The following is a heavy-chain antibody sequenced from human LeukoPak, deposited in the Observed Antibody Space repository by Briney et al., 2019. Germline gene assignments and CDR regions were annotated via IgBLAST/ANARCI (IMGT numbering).Heavy chain of an antibody. J-gene: IGHJ4*02. CDR3: ARGALWVLDY. CDR1: GFIFSNYE. V-gene: IGHV3-48*03. D-gene: IGHD3-16*01. Sequence: GGSLRLSCAASGFIFSNYEINWVRPAPGGGLEWVSYISTSGNDKYYADSVKGRFTISRDNAKNSLYLQLNSLRADDTAVYYCARGALWVLDYWGQGTLVTVSS. CDR2: ISTSGNDK.